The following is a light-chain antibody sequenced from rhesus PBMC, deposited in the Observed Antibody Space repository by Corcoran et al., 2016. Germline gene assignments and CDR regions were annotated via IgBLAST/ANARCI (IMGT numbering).Light chain of an antibody. J-gene: IGKJ2*01. CDR3: HQYNKLHS. V-gene: IGKV3S9*01. CDR2: GAS. CDR1: QSVSSH. Sequence: EIVMTQSPATLSLSPGERATFSCRASQSVSSHVAWYQQKPDQTPRLLIYGASSRATGTPDRFTGSGSGTDFTLIISSLESEDVRLYFWHQYNKLHSFGQGTKVEIK.